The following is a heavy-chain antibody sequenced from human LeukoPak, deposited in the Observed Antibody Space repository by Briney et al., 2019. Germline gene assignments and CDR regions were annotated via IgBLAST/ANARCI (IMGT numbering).Heavy chain of an antibody. V-gene: IGHV3-7*01. CDR3: ARTGTYYDILTGYTRLFDY. CDR2: IKQDGSEK. CDR1: GFTFSSYW. J-gene: IGHJ4*02. D-gene: IGHD3-9*01. Sequence: PGGSLRLSCAASGFTFSSYWMSWVRQAPGKGLEWVANIKQDGSEKYYVDSVKGRFTLSRDNAKNSLYLQMNRLRAEDTAVYYCARTGTYYDILTGYTRLFDYWGQGTLVTVSS.